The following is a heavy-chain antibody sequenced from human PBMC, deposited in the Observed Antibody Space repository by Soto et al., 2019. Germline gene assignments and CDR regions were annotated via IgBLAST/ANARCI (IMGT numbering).Heavy chain of an antibody. Sequence: ASVKVSCKASGYLFTAYSMHWVRLAPGQGLEWMGVVNPSVGSTKYAQNFQGRVTMTRDTSTTTIYMELSSLRSDDTAIYYCAREENCSGGTCYSEYFHRWGQGTLVTVSS. CDR3: AREENCSGGTCYSEYFHR. CDR2: VNPSVGST. D-gene: IGHD2-15*01. V-gene: IGHV1-46*01. J-gene: IGHJ1*01. CDR1: GYLFTAYS.